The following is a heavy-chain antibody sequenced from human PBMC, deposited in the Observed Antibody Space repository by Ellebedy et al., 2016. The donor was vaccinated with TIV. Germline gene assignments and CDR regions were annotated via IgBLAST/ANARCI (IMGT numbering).Heavy chain of an antibody. CDR1: GYTFSNYF. Sequence: AASVKVSCKASGYTFSNYFVHWVRQAPGQGLEWMGIINPSSGSTTYAQKLQGRLTMTRDTSTSTVYMELSSLRSEDTAVYYCALMSTVTKHPHYWGQGTLVTVSS. D-gene: IGHD4-17*01. CDR3: ALMSTVTKHPHY. CDR2: INPSSGST. V-gene: IGHV1-46*04. J-gene: IGHJ4*02.